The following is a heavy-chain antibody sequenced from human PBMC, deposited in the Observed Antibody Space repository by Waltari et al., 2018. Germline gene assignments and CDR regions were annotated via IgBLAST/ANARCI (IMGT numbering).Heavy chain of an antibody. Sequence: QVQLVQSGAEVKKPGSSVKVSCKASGGTFSSYAISWVRQAPGHGLEWMGGIIPIFGTANYAQKFQGRVTITADDSTSTAYMELSSLRSEDTAVYYCARGEGDTAMARGYYYYGMDVWGQGTTVTVSS. J-gene: IGHJ6*02. CDR1: GGTFSSYA. V-gene: IGHV1-69*01. D-gene: IGHD5-18*01. CDR3: ARGEGDTAMARGYYYYGMDV. CDR2: IIPIFGTA.